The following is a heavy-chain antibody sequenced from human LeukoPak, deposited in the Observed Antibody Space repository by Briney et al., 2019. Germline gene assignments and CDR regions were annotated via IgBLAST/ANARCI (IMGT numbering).Heavy chain of an antibody. CDR1: GGSISSSSYY. V-gene: IGHV4-39*07. CDR3: ARRGNWFDP. J-gene: IGHJ5*02. Sequence: SETLSLTCTVSGGSISSSSYYWGWIRQPPGKGLEWIGSIYYSGSTYYNPSLKSRVTISVDTSKNQFSLKLSSVTAADTAVYYCARRGNWFDPWGQGTLVTVSS. CDR2: IYYSGST.